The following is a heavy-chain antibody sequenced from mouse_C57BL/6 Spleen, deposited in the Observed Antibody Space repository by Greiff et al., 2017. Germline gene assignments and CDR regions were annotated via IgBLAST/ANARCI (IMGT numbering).Heavy chain of an antibody. CDR2: IDPEDGAT. J-gene: IGHJ1*03. V-gene: IGHV14-2*01. D-gene: IGHD1-1*01. CDR1: GFNIKDYY. CDR3: ARGLRDWYFDV. Sequence: EVQLQESGAELVKPGASVKLSCTASGFNIKDYYMHWVKQRTEQGLEWIGRIDPEDGATKYAPKFQGKATITADTSSNTAYLQLSSLTSEDTAVYYCARGLRDWYFDVWGTGTTVTVSS.